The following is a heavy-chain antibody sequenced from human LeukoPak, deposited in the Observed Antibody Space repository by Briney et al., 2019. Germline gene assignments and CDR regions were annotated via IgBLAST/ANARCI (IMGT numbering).Heavy chain of an antibody. D-gene: IGHD6-25*01. V-gene: IGHV4-4*07. CDR2: IYTSGST. CDR1: GGSISSYY. CDR3: ARETAAGYWYFDL. Sequence: SGTLSLTCPVSGGSISSYYWSWIRQPAGKGLEWIGRIYTSGSTNYNSSLKSRVTMSVDPSKNQFSLKLSSVTAADTAVYYCARETAAGYWYFDLWGRGTLVTVSS. J-gene: IGHJ2*01.